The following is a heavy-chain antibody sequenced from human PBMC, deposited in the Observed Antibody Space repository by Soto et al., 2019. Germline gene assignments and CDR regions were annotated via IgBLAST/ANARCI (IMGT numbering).Heavy chain of an antibody. Sequence: EVQLVESGGGLVQPGGSLRLSCAASGFTLSSYTMNWVRQAPGKGLEWVSYINRSSGTIYYADSVKGRFTISRDNAKNSLYLQMNSLRDEDTAVYYCASGYGSGSKRDPWGQGTLVTVSS. CDR2: INRSSGTI. D-gene: IGHD3-10*01. V-gene: IGHV3-48*02. CDR3: ASGYGSGSKRDP. J-gene: IGHJ5*02. CDR1: GFTLSSYT.